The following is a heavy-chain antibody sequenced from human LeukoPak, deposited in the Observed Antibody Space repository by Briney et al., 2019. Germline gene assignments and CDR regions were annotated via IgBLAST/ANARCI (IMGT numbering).Heavy chain of an antibody. CDR3: ATDPRLTVAGSLGY. V-gene: IGHV1-18*01. CDR2: ISAYNGNT. J-gene: IGHJ4*02. Sequence: VSVKVSCKASGGTFSSYAISWVRQAPGQGLEWMGWISAYNGNTNYAQKLQGRVTMTTDTSTSTAYMELRSLRSDDTAVYYCATDPRLTVAGSLGYWGQGTLVTVSS. CDR1: GGTFSSYA. D-gene: IGHD6-19*01.